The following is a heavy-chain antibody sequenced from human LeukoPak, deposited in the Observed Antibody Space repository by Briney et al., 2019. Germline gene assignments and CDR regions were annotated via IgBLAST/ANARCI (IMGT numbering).Heavy chain of an antibody. CDR1: GGSISSSSYY. D-gene: IGHD3-10*01. Sequence: PSETLSLTCTVSGGSISSSSYYWGWIRQPPGKGLEWIGSIYYSGSTYYNPSLESRVTISVDTSKNQFSLKLSSVTAADTAVYYCARDFQQSYYGSGTPDAFDIWGQGTMVTVSS. V-gene: IGHV4-39*07. J-gene: IGHJ3*02. CDR2: IYYSGST. CDR3: ARDFQQSYYGSGTPDAFDI.